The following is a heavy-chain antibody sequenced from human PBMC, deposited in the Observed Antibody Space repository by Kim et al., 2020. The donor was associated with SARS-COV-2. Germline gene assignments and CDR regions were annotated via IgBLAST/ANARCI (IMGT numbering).Heavy chain of an antibody. CDR2: IFYSGST. V-gene: IGHV4-39*07. D-gene: IGHD6-13*01. CDR3: ARGNRIAATQINWFDP. Sequence: SETLSLTCAVSGGSISSSTFYWGWIRQPPGKGLEWVGNIFYSGSTYYNPSLKSRVTISVDTSKNQFSLKLSSVTAADTAIYYCARGNRIAATQINWFDPWGQGTLVTVSS. CDR1: GGSISSSTFY. J-gene: IGHJ5*02.